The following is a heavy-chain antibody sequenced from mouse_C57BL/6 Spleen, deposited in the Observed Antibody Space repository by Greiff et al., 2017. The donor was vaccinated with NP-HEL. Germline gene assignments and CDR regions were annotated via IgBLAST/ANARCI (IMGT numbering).Heavy chain of an antibody. J-gene: IGHJ4*01. CDR3: ARQGKGPYYYAMDY. CDR1: GFTFSDYY. Sequence: EVKLQESGGGLVQPGGSLKLSCAASGFTFSDYYMYWVRQTPEKRLEWVAYISNGGGSTYYPDTVKGRFTISRDNAKNTLYLQMSRLKSDDTAMDYCARQGKGPYYYAMDYWGQGTSVTVSS. CDR2: ISNGGGST. V-gene: IGHV5-12*01.